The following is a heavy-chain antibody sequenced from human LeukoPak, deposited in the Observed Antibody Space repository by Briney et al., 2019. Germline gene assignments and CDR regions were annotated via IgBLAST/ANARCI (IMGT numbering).Heavy chain of an antibody. D-gene: IGHD3-22*01. Sequence: GGSLRLSCAASGFTFSSYAMSWVRQAPGKGLEWVSAISGSGGSTYYADSVKGRFTISRGNSKNTLYLQTNSLRAEDTAVYYCAIPPDYYDSTRFDPWGQGTLVTVSS. CDR2: ISGSGGST. CDR3: AIPPDYYDSTRFDP. CDR1: GFTFSSYA. J-gene: IGHJ5*02. V-gene: IGHV3-23*01.